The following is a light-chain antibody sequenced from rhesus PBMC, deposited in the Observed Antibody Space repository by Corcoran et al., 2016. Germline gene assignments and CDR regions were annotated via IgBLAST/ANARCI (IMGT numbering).Light chain of an antibody. CDR3: QHGYGITPT. CDR1: QAISNN. V-gene: IGKV1-25*01. Sequence: DIQMTQSPSSLSASVGDRVTITCQASQAISNNLAWYQQKPGKVPKLLIYKASTLQSGVPSRFSGSGSGTDCTLTISSLQPEDCATYYCQHGYGITPTFGQGTKVEIK. J-gene: IGKJ1*01. CDR2: KAS.